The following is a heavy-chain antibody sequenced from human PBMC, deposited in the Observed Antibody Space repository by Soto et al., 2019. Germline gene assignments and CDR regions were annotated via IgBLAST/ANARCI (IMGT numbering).Heavy chain of an antibody. V-gene: IGHV1-69*12. J-gene: IGHJ5*02. Sequence: QVQLVQSGAEVKKPGSSVKVSCKASGGTFSSYAISWVRQAPGQGLEWMGGIIPIFGTANYAQKFQGRVTITADESRSTAYMELSSLRSEDTAVYYCARDRVTEQQLGTTSNWFDPWGQGTLVTVSS. CDR1: GGTFSSYA. D-gene: IGHD6-13*01. CDR3: ARDRVTEQQLGTTSNWFDP. CDR2: IIPIFGTA.